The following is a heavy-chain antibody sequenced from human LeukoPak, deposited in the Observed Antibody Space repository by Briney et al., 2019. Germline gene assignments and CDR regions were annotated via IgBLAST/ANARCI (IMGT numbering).Heavy chain of an antibody. J-gene: IGHJ4*02. Sequence: GESLKISCKSSGYDFAGYWIGWVRQMPGKGLEWMGIIYPGHSNTRYSPSFQGQVTISADKSISTTYLQWGSLRASDTAKYYCARQAGATQITHFDYWGQGTLVTVSS. D-gene: IGHD1-26*01. V-gene: IGHV5-51*01. CDR3: ARQAGATQITHFDY. CDR2: IYPGHSNT. CDR1: GYDFAGYW.